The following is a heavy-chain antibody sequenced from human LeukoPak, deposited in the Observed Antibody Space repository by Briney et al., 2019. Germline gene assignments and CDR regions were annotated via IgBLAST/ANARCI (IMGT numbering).Heavy chain of an antibody. CDR2: INHSGST. J-gene: IGHJ3*02. Sequence: SETLSLTCAVYGGSFSGYYWSWIRQPPGKGLEWIGEINHSGSTNYNPSLKSRVTISVDTSKNQFSLKLSSVTAADTAVYYCARVGTPNYDSSGYYYVPGLLGREDAFDIWGQGTMVTVSS. CDR3: ARVGTPNYDSSGYYYVPGLLGREDAFDI. D-gene: IGHD3-22*01. V-gene: IGHV4-34*01. CDR1: GGSFSGYY.